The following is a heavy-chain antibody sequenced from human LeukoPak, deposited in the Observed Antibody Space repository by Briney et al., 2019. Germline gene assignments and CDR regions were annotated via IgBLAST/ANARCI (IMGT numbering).Heavy chain of an antibody. J-gene: IGHJ4*02. CDR1: GYIFSDYY. Sequence: GASVKVSSKASGYIFSDYYMHWVRQAPGQGLEWLGWINPKTGAADYAQQFRGRVTMTRDTSINTDFMEMKRVTSDDTAVYYCARGAEAETSPLDFWGQGTLVIVS. CDR3: ARGAEAETSPLDF. D-gene: IGHD6-13*01. V-gene: IGHV1-2*02. CDR2: INPKTGAA.